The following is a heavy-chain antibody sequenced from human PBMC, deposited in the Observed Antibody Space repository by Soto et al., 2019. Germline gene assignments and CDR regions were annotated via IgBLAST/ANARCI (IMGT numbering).Heavy chain of an antibody. CDR2: INHSGST. J-gene: IGHJ3*02. Sequence: SSETLSLTCAVYGGSFSGYYWSWIRQPPGKGLEWIGEINHSGSTNYNPSLKSRVTISVDTSKNQFSLKLSSVTAADTAVYYCARSLRGYSYGFRAFDIWGQGTMVTVSS. CDR1: GGSFSGYY. D-gene: IGHD5-18*01. V-gene: IGHV4-34*01. CDR3: ARSLRGYSYGFRAFDI.